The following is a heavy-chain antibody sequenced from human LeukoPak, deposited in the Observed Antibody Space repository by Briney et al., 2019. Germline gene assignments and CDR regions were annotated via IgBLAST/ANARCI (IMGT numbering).Heavy chain of an antibody. CDR1: GGTFSSYA. CDR2: IIPIFGTA. D-gene: IGHD7-27*01. J-gene: IGHJ3*02. Sequence: SVTVSCKASGGTFSSYAISWVRQAPGQGLEWMGGIIPIFGTANYAQKFQGRVTITADKSTSTAYMELSSLRSEDTAVYYCARGDGILGRRSWDIWGQGTMVTVSS. CDR3: ARGDGILGRRSWDI. V-gene: IGHV1-69*06.